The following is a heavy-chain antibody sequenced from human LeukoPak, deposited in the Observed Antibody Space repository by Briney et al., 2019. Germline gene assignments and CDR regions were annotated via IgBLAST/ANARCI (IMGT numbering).Heavy chain of an antibody. Sequence: SETVSLTCTVSGDSISNRRYCWGWIRQPPGKGMEWIGSTSYGGSTYYNPSLQSRVTISVDTSKNQFSLKLSSVTAADTAVYYCARSYPSLTGTTPIDYWGQGTLVTVSS. CDR1: GDSISNRRYC. CDR2: TSYGGST. D-gene: IGHD1-7*01. J-gene: IGHJ4*02. CDR3: ARSYPSLTGTTPIDY. V-gene: IGHV4-39*07.